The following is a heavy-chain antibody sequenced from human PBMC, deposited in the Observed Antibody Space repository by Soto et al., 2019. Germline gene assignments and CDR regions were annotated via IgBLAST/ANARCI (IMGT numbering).Heavy chain of an antibody. V-gene: IGHV3-9*01. Sequence: PGGSLRLSCAASGFTFDDYAMHWVRQAPGKGLEWVSGISWNSGSIGYADSVKGRFTISRDNAKNSLYLQMNSLRAEDTALYYCAKGVLEWPNRPHNWFDPWGQGTLVTVSS. CDR3: AKGVLEWPNRPHNWFDP. D-gene: IGHD3-3*01. CDR2: ISWNSGSI. J-gene: IGHJ5*02. CDR1: GFTFDDYA.